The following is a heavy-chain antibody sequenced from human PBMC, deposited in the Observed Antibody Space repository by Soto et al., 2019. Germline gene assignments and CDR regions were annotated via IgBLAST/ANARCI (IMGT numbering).Heavy chain of an antibody. CDR2: INHSGST. Sequence: PSETLSLTCAVYGGSFSGYCWSWIRQPPGKGLEWIGEINHSGSTNYNPSLKSRVTISVDTSKNQFSLKLSSVTAADTAVYYCARGQRRYYYYYGMDVWGQGTTVTVSS. CDR1: GGSFSGYC. CDR3: ARGQRRYYYYYGMDV. J-gene: IGHJ6*02. V-gene: IGHV4-34*01.